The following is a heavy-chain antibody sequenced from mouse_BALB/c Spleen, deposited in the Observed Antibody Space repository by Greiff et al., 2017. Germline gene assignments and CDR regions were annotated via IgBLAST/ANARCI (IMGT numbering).Heavy chain of an antibody. CDR2: INPSTGYT. Sequence: QVQLQQSGAELAKPGASVKMSCKASGYTFTSYWMHWVKQRPGQGLEWIGYINPSTGYTEYNQKFKDKATLTADKSSSTAYMQLSSLTSEDSAVYYCVLANFDYWGQGTTLTVSS. V-gene: IGHV1-7*01. D-gene: IGHD1-2*01. CDR1: GYTFTSYW. J-gene: IGHJ2*01. CDR3: VLANFDY.